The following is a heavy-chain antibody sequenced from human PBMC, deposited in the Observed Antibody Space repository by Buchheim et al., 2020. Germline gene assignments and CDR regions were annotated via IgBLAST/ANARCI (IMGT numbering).Heavy chain of an antibody. CDR2: IYYSGST. V-gene: IGHV4-59*01. Sequence: QVQLQESGPGLVKPSENLSLTCTVSGGSISSYYWSWIRQPPGKGLEWIGYIYYSGSTHYNPSLKSRVTISVDTSQNQFSLKLSSVTAADTAVYYCARDPLEQPGYYYYGMDVWGQGTT. CDR1: GGSISSYY. CDR3: ARDPLEQPGYYYYGMDV. D-gene: IGHD1-14*01. J-gene: IGHJ6*02.